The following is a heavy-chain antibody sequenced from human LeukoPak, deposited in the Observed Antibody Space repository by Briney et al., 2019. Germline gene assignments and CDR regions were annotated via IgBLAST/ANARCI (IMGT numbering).Heavy chain of an antibody. D-gene: IGHD5-12*01. Sequence: GGSLRLSCAASGFTFSSYSMNWVRQAPGKGLEWVSSISSSSNYTYYADSVKGRFTISRDNAKNSLYLQMNSLRAEDTAVYFCARGGGAFDIWGQGTMVTVSS. V-gene: IGHV3-21*01. CDR1: GFTFSSYS. CDR2: ISSSSNYT. CDR3: ARGGGAFDI. J-gene: IGHJ3*02.